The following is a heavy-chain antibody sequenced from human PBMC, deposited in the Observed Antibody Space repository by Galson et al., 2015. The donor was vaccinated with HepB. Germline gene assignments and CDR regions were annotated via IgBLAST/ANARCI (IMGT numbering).Heavy chain of an antibody. CDR3: ARASFSAPGQLLTLAGYYYMDV. CDR1: RFTFGSYS. Sequence: SLRLSCAASRFTFGSYSMNWVRQAPGMGLEWVSYISGSSDTIYYADSAKGRFTVSRDNAKNSLYPQMNSLRAEDTAVYYCARASFSAPGQLLTLAGYYYMDVWGEGTTVTVSS. V-gene: IGHV3-48*01. J-gene: IGHJ6*03. CDR2: ISGSSDTI. D-gene: IGHD1-26*01.